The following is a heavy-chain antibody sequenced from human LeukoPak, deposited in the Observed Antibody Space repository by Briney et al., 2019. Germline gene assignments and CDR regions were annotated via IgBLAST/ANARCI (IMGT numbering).Heavy chain of an antibody. Sequence: SETLSLTCTVSGGSISSSSYYWGWIRQPPGKGLEWIGSIYYSGSTYYNPSLKSRVTISVDTSRNQFSLKLSSVTAADTAVYYCARVILWFGESVFDYWGQGTLVTVSS. CDR1: GGSISSSSYY. V-gene: IGHV4-39*07. CDR3: ARVILWFGESVFDY. CDR2: IYYSGST. D-gene: IGHD3-10*01. J-gene: IGHJ4*02.